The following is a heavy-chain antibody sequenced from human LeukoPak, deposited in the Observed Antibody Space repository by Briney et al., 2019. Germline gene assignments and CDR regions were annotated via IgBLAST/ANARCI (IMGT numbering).Heavy chain of an antibody. D-gene: IGHD2-15*01. CDR2: INHSGST. CDR1: GGSFSAYY. V-gene: IGHV4-34*01. J-gene: IGHJ4*02. CDR3: ARGDLGYCSGGSCYLYYFDY. Sequence: SETLSLTCAVYGGSFSAYYWSWIRQPPGKGLEWIGEINHSGSTDYNPSLKSRVTISVDTSKNQFSLKLNSVTAADTAVDYCARGDLGYCSGGSCYLYYFDYWGQGTLVTVSS.